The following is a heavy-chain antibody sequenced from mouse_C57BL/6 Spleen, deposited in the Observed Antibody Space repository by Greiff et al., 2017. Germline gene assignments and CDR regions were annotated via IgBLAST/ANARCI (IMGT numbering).Heavy chain of an antibody. J-gene: IGHJ4*01. CDR1: GFSLTSYG. V-gene: IGHV2-4*01. CDR2: IWSGGST. CDR3: AKNRGTYYIAMDY. D-gene: IGHD2-12*01. Sequence: QVQLKQSGPGLVQPSQSLSITCTVSGFSLTSYGVHWVRQPPGKGLEWLGVIWSGGSTDYNAAFISRLSISKDNSKSQVFFKVNSLQDDDTAIYCCAKNRGTYYIAMDYWGQGTSVTVSS.